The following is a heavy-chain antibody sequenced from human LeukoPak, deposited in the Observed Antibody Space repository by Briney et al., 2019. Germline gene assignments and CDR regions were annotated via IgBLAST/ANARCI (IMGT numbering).Heavy chain of an antibody. CDR1: GFMFSNYV. J-gene: IGHJ5*02. CDR2: IYYSGST. CDR3: ARAGLARFDP. Sequence: GSLRLSCAGSGFMFSNYVMSWIRQPPGKGLEWIGYIYYSGSTNYNPSLKSRVTISVDTSKNQFSLKLSSVTAADTAVYYCARAGLARFDPWGQGTLVTVSS. V-gene: IGHV4-59*01. D-gene: IGHD3-3*02.